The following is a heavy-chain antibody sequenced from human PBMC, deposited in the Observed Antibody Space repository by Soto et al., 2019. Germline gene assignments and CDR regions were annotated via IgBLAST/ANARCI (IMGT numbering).Heavy chain of an antibody. V-gene: IGHV1-24*01. CDR1: GYTLTELS. CDR2: FDPEDGET. J-gene: IGHJ4*02. D-gene: IGHD3-3*01. Sequence: KVSCKGSGYTLTELSMHWVRQAPGKGLEWMGGFDPEDGETIYAQKFQGRVTMTEDTSTDTAYMELSSLRAEDTSVYYWATRFRVTIFGGVIMDRHYQLAYPAQRTLLIVSS. CDR3: ATRFRVTIFGGVIMDRHYQLAY.